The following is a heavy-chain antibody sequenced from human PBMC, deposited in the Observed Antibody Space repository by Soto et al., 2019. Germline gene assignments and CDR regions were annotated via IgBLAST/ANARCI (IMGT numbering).Heavy chain of an antibody. Sequence: QVQLVQSGAEVKKPGASVKVSCKASGYTFTSYGISWVRQAPGQGLEWMGWISAYNGNTNYAQKLQGRVTMTTDTSTSTAYMELRSLISDDTAVYYCASEERYCTNGVCYMGAFDIWGQGTMVTVSS. CDR3: ASEERYCTNGVCYMGAFDI. CDR1: GYTFTSYG. D-gene: IGHD2-8*01. J-gene: IGHJ3*02. CDR2: ISAYNGNT. V-gene: IGHV1-18*01.